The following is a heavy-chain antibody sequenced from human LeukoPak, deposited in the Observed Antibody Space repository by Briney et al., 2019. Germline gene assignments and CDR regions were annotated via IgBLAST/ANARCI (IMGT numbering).Heavy chain of an antibody. CDR1: GFTFSAYW. D-gene: IGHD3-3*01. Sequence: GGSLRLSCAASGFTFSAYWMHWVRQAPGKGLVWVSRINPDGSRTTYADSVKGRFTISRDNAKNTVYLQMNSLRAEDTAFYYCAKAELGVDTFFDYWGQGTLVTVSS. J-gene: IGHJ4*02. CDR2: INPDGSRT. V-gene: IGHV3-74*01. CDR3: AKAELGVDTFFDY.